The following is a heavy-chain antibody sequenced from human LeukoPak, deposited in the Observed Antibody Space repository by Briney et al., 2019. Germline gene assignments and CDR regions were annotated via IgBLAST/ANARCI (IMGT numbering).Heavy chain of an antibody. CDR3: AKEIGGYSGFDF. Sequence: PGGSLRLSCAASGFTFSSYWMHSVRQGPGKGLVWVSRINSDGSSTSYADSVKGRFTISRDNAKNTLYLQMNSLRAEDTALYYCAKEIGGYSGFDFWGQGTLVTVSS. J-gene: IGHJ4*02. D-gene: IGHD1-26*01. V-gene: IGHV3-74*01. CDR2: INSDGSST. CDR1: GFTFSSYW.